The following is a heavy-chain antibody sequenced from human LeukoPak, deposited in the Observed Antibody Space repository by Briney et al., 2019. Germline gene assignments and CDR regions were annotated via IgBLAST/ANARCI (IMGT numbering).Heavy chain of an antibody. CDR1: GFTFSSYS. J-gene: IGHJ3*02. CDR3: ARDQYSGHWYYALDI. Sequence: GRSLRLSCAASGFTFSSYSMSWVRQAPGKGLEWVSHISSSISVIYYADSVKGRFTISRDNAKNSLYLQMNSLRDEDTAVYYCARDQYSGHWYYALDIWGQGTMVTVSS. CDR2: ISSSISVI. D-gene: IGHD6-19*01. V-gene: IGHV3-48*02.